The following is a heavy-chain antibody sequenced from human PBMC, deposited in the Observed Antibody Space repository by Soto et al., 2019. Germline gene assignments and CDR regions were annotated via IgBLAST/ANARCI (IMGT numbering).Heavy chain of an antibody. V-gene: IGHV3-33*01. D-gene: IGHD2-15*01. J-gene: IGHJ4*02. CDR1: GFTFSSYG. Sequence: QVQLVESGGGVVQPGRSLRLSCAASGFTFSSYGMHWVRQAPGKGLEWVAVIWYDGSNKYYADSVKGLFTISRDNSKNTLYLQMNSLRAEDTAVYYCAIDYLVIPHRVIDYWGQGTLVTVSS. CDR3: AIDYLVIPHRVIDY. CDR2: IWYDGSNK.